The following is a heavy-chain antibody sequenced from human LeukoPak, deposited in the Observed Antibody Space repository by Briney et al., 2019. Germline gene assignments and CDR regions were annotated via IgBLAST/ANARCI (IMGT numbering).Heavy chain of an antibody. CDR3: ARGAGYSSGWSHFDY. V-gene: IGHV3-53*01. CDR2: FYSGGST. Sequence: GGSLRLSCAASGFTVSSNYISWVRQAPGRGREEVSVFYSGGSTYYADSVKGRFTISRDNSKNTLYLQMNSLRAEDTAVYYCARGAGYSSGWSHFDYWGQGTLVTVSS. J-gene: IGHJ4*02. CDR1: GFTVSSNY. D-gene: IGHD6-19*01.